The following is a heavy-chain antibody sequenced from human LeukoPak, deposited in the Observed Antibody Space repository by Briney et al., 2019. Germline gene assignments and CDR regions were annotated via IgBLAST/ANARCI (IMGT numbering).Heavy chain of an antibody. Sequence: TFSKYTMSWVRQPPGKGLEWIGSIYDSGSTYYNPSLKSRVTISVDTSKNQFSLKLNSVTAADTAVYYCARHYGPWGQGTLVTVSS. CDR3: ARHYGP. CDR1: TFSKYT. V-gene: IGHV4-39*01. D-gene: IGHD3-10*01. J-gene: IGHJ5*02. CDR2: IYDSGST.